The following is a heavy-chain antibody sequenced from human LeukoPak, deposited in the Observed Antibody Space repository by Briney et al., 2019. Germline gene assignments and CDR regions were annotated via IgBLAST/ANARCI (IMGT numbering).Heavy chain of an antibody. V-gene: IGHV3-73*01. CDR2: IRSKANSYAT. CDR1: GFTFSGSA. J-gene: IGHJ5*02. Sequence: PGGSLRLSCAASGFTFSGSAMHWVRQASGKGLEWVGRIRSKANSYATAYAASVKGRFTISRDDSKNTAYLQMNSLKTEDTAVYYCTRRYGDYSFDPWGQGTLVTVSS. D-gene: IGHD4-17*01. CDR3: TRRYGDYSFDP.